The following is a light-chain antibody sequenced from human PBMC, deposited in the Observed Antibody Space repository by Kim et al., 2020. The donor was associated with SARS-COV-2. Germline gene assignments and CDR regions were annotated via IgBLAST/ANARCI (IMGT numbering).Light chain of an antibody. V-gene: IGKV1-33*01. J-gene: IGKJ4*01. CDR2: NAS. Sequence: ASIGDRVTITVQASQDISNYLNWYQQKPGKAPNLLIYNASILQTGVPSRFSGTKSGTDFTFTLSSLQPEDIATYYCQQYDNLPLTFGGGTKVDIK. CDR3: QQYDNLPLT. CDR1: QDISNY.